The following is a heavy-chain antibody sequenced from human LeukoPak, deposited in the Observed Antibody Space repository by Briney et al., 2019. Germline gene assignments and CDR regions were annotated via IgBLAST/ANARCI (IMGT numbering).Heavy chain of an antibody. D-gene: IGHD4-17*01. V-gene: IGHV3-7*01. CDR2: IKEDESEK. J-gene: IGHJ4*02. CDR3: AREHDYGDYVDY. CDR1: GFNFSSYW. Sequence: QPGGSLRLSCAASGFNFSSYWMSWVGQAPGKGREWVANIKEDESEKTYGDSVKVRFTTSRDNAKNSLFLEMNSVRAEDTAVYYCAREHDYGDYVDYWGQGTLVTVSS.